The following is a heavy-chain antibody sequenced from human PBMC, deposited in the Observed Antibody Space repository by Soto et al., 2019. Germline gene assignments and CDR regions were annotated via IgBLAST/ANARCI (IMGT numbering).Heavy chain of an antibody. J-gene: IGHJ6*02. Sequence: GASVKVSCKASGYTLTSYDINWVRQATGQGLEWMGWMNPNTGNTDYAQKFQGRVTMTRSTSISTAYMELSSLRSEDTAVYYCARGMGYYYGPDVCGQGPTVTVSS. CDR1: GYTLTSYD. V-gene: IGHV1-8*01. D-gene: IGHD3-16*01. CDR2: MNPNTGNT. CDR3: ARGMGYYYGPDV.